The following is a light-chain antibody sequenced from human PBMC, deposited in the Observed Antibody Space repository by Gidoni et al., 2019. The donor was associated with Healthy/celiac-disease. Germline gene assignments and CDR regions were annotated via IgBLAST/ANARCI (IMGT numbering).Light chain of an antibody. J-gene: IGKJ3*01. CDR2: WAS. Sequence: DIVMTQSPASLAVSLGERATINCKSSQSVLYSSNNKNYLAWYQQKPRQPPTLLIYWASTRESGVPDRFSGSWSGTDFTLTISSLQAEDVAVYYCQQYYSTPPTFGPGTKVDIK. CDR1: QSVLYSSNNKNY. CDR3: QQYYSTPPT. V-gene: IGKV4-1*01.